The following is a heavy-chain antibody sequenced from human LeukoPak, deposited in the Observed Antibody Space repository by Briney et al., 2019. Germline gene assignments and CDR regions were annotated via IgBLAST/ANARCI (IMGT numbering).Heavy chain of an antibody. D-gene: IGHD6-19*01. J-gene: IGHJ4*02. CDR3: AREGPYSSGWLLDY. V-gene: IGHV1-69*13. CDR2: IITIFGTA. CDR1: GGTFSSYA. Sequence: SVKVSCKASGGTFSSYAISWVRQAPGQGLEWMGGIITIFGTANYAQKFQGRVTITADESTSTAYMELSSLRSEDTAVYYCAREGPYSSGWLLDYWGQGTLVTVSS.